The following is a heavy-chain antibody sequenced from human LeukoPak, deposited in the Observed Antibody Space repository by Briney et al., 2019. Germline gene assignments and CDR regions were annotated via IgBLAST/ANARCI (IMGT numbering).Heavy chain of an antibody. V-gene: IGHV4-59*01. CDR1: GGSISGYY. CDR3: AREGGSGRSWGLNYFDY. D-gene: IGHD1-26*01. J-gene: IGHJ4*02. Sequence: PSETLSLTCSVSGGSISGYYWTWIRQSPGKGLEWIGYVYYSGRTNYNPSLESRVTMSVDTSKNQFSLKLSSVTAADTAVYYCAREGGSGRSWGLNYFDYWGQGTLVAVSS. CDR2: VYYSGRT.